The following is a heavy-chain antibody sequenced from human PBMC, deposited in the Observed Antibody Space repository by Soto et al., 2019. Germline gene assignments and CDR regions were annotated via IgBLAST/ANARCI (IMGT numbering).Heavy chain of an antibody. D-gene: IGHD7-27*01. CDR3: AKNWNWGSLVH. CDR1: GDSISNNKW. J-gene: IGHJ4*02. Sequence: SENLSLTCSVSGDSISNNKWWSWVRQPPGKGLEWIGVMYYSGSTHYNPSLKSRVTISVDTPKNQFSLKLSSVTAADTAVYYCAKNWNWGSLVHWGQGTLVTVSS. V-gene: IGHV4-4*02. CDR2: MYYSGST.